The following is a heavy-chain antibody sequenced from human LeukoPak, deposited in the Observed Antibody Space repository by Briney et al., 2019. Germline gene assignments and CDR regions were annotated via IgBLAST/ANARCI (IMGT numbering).Heavy chain of an antibody. CDR1: GGSISSSSYY. D-gene: IGHD6-13*01. V-gene: IGHV4-39*01. Sequence: SETLSLTCTVSGGSISSSSYYWGWIRQPPGKGLEWIGSIYYSGSTYYNPSLKSRVTISVDTSKNQFSLKLSSVTAADTAVYYCARHIGPRIAADVYYSDYWGQGTLVTVSS. CDR2: IYYSGST. CDR3: ARHIGPRIAADVYYSDY. J-gene: IGHJ4*02.